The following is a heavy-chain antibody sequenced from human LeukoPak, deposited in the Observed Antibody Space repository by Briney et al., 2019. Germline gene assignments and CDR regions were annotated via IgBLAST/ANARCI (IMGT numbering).Heavy chain of an antibody. CDR3: ARVSLIAAGGTETLDY. CDR2: ISYIGST. D-gene: IGHD6-13*01. Sequence: PSETLSLTCTVSGGTLSSSYWSWIRQPPGKGLEWIGYISYIGSTNYNPSLKSRVTISVDTSKNQFSLKLSSVTAADTAVYYCARVSLIAAGGTETLDYWGQGTLLTVSS. J-gene: IGHJ4*02. V-gene: IGHV4-59*12. CDR1: GGTLSSSY.